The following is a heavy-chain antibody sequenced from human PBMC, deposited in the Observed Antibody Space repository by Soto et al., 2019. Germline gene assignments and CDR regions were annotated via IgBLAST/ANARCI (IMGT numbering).Heavy chain of an antibody. D-gene: IGHD3-16*01. CDR1: GYTFSDFD. CDR2: MNAKSGDT. J-gene: IGHJ6*02. Sequence: GASVKVSCKTSGYTFSDFDINWLRQASGRGPEWMGWMNAKSGDTFFAQRFQGKFNMTWDTSLSTAYMEVGSLTSDDTAMYYCARGNPFNYAGFDVWGQGTTVTVSS. CDR3: ARGNPFNYAGFDV. V-gene: IGHV1-8*01.